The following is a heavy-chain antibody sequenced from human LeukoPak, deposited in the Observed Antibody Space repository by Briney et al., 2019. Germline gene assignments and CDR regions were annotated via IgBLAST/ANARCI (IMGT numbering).Heavy chain of an antibody. D-gene: IGHD3-3*01. J-gene: IGHJ5*02. CDR2: IIPIFGTA. Sequence: GASVKVSCKASGYTFTSYDINWVRQATGQGLEWMGGIIPIFGTANYAQKFQGRVTITTDESTSTAYMELSSLRSEDTAVYYCARAKLKITIEPNWFDPWGQGTLVTVSS. CDR3: ARAKLKITIEPNWFDP. CDR1: GYTFTSYD. V-gene: IGHV1-69*05.